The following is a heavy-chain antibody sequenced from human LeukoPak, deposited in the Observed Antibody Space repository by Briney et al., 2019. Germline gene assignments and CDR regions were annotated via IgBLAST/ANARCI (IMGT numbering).Heavy chain of an antibody. CDR3: AKDATVVVPAAISVRRQGFDY. CDR2: ISGGGGST. V-gene: IGHV3-23*01. CDR1: GFTFSSYA. D-gene: IGHD2-2*01. J-gene: IGHJ4*02. Sequence: GGSLRLSCAASGFTFSSYAMSWVRQAPGKGLEWVSAISGGGGSTYYADSVKGRFTISRDNSKNTLYLQMNSLRAEDTAVYYCAKDATVVVPAAISVRRQGFDYWGQGTLVTVSS.